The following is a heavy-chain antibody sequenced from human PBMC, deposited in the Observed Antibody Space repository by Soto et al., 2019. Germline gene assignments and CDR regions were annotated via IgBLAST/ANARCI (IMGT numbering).Heavy chain of an antibody. J-gene: IGHJ5*02. CDR3: ARLFSGSYYGNNWFDP. CDR2: IYPGDSDT. V-gene: IGHV5-51*01. CDR1: GYSFTSYW. D-gene: IGHD1-26*01. Sequence: SGESLKISCKGSGYSFTSYWIGWVRQMPGKGLEWMGIIYPGDSDTRYSPSFQGQVTISADKSISTAYLQWSSLKASDTAMYYCARLFSGSYYGNNWFDPWGQGTLVTVSS.